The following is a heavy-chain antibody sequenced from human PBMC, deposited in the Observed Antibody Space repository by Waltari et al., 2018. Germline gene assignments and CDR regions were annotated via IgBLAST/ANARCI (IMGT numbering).Heavy chain of an antibody. CDR1: GGSFFGYY. CDR3: VRGGWLRPFDY. Sequence: QVPHQQWGAGLLKPSETLSLTCGVSGGSFFGYYWSWIRQPPGKGLEWLGEIAHSGRTNYNPSLKSRITISIDTANNQFSLNLTSATAADTAVYYCVRGGWLRPFDYWGQGSLLVVSS. D-gene: IGHD5-12*01. V-gene: IGHV4-34*01. CDR2: IAHSGRT. J-gene: IGHJ4*02.